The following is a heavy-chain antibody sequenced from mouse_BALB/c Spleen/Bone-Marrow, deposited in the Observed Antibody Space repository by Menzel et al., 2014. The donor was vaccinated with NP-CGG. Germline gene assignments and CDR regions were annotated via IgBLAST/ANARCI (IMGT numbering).Heavy chain of an antibody. J-gene: IGHJ3*01. CDR3: AAITTVAY. Sequence: EVHLVESGGGLVKPGGSLKLSCAASGFTFSSYGMSWVRQTPEKRLEWVATISGGDTYTYYPDSVRGRFTISRDNAKNNLYLQMSSLRSEDTALYYCAAITTVAYWGRGTQVTVSA. D-gene: IGHD1-1*01. CDR2: ISGGDTYT. V-gene: IGHV5-9-2*01. CDR1: GFTFSSYG.